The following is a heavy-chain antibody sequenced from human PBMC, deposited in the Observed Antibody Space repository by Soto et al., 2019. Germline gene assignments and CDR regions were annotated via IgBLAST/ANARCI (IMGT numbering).Heavy chain of an antibody. J-gene: IGHJ5*02. CDR3: AKTLGYCSGGSCYPNFDP. CDR2: ISGSGGST. D-gene: IGHD2-15*01. V-gene: IGHV3-23*01. Sequence: GGSLRLSCAASGFTFSSYAMSWVRQAPGKGLEWVSAISGSGGSTYYADSVKGRFTISRDNSKNTLYLQMNSLRAEDTAVYYCAKTLGYCSGGSCYPNFDPWGQGTLVTVSS. CDR1: GFTFSSYA.